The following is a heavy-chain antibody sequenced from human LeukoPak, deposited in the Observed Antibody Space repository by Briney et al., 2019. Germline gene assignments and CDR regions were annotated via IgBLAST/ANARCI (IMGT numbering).Heavy chain of an antibody. J-gene: IGHJ4*02. Sequence: QAGGSLRLSCAASGFTLSNSAMSWVRQAPGKGLEWVSNIRGSGSGGSTYYADSVKGRFTISRENSKNTLYLQMNGLSAEDTAVYYCAKSGYNRFDFWGQGTLVTVSS. V-gene: IGHV3-23*01. CDR1: GFTLSNSA. CDR3: AKSGYNRFDF. D-gene: IGHD5-24*01. CDR2: IRGSGSGGST.